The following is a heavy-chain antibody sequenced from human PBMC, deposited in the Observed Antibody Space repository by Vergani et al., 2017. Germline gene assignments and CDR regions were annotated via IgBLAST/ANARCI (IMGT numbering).Heavy chain of an antibody. V-gene: IGHV3-30-3*01. CDR3: ARDLAGQWGGAFDI. CDR1: GFTFSSYA. J-gene: IGHJ3*02. CDR2: ISYDGSNK. D-gene: IGHD6-19*01. Sequence: QVQLVESGGGVVKPGRSLRLSCAASGFTFSSYAMHWVRQAPGKGLEWVAVISYDGSNKYYADSVKGRFTISRDNSKNTLYLQMNSLRAEDTAVYYCARDLAGQWGGAFDIWGQGTMVTVS.